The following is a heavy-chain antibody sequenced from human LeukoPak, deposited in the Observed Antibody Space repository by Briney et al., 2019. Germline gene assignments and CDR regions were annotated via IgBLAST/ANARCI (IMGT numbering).Heavy chain of an antibody. D-gene: IGHD3-22*01. V-gene: IGHV3-30*04. Sequence: PGRSLRLSCAASGFTFSNYALHWVRQAPGKGLEWVAVISYDGSNKYYADSVKGRFTISRDNSKNTLYLQMNSLRAEDTAVYYCARDPAFYDSSGYYDYWGQGTLVTVSS. CDR2: ISYDGSNK. J-gene: IGHJ4*02. CDR3: ARDPAFYDSSGYYDY. CDR1: GFTFSNYA.